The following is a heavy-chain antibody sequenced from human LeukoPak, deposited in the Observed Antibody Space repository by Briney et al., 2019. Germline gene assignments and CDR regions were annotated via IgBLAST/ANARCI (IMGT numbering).Heavy chain of an antibody. CDR3: AREDPNSYGYFQFPTPVPRPIDY. D-gene: IGHD5-18*01. J-gene: IGHJ4*02. CDR1: GFTFSSYS. Sequence: TGGSLRLSCAASGFTFSSYSMNWVRQAPAKGLEWVSSISSSSSYIYYADSVKGRFTISRDNAKNSLYLQMNSLRAEDTAVYYCAREDPNSYGYFQFPTPVPRPIDYWGQGTLVTVSS. CDR2: ISSSSSYI. V-gene: IGHV3-21*01.